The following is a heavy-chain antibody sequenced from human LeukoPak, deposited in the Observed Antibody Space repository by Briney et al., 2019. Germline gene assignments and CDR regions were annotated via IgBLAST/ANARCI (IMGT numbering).Heavy chain of an antibody. V-gene: IGHV1-18*01. CDR3: ARETGYISGWPPFDS. D-gene: IGHD6-19*01. CDR1: GYTFTSYG. J-gene: IGHJ4*02. Sequence: ASVKVSCKASGYTFTSYGISWVRQAPGQGLEWMGWISGYNCNTNYAQTLQGRVTMTTDTSTSTAYMELRSLRSDDTAVYYCARETGYISGWPPFDSWGQGTLVTVSS. CDR2: ISGYNCNT.